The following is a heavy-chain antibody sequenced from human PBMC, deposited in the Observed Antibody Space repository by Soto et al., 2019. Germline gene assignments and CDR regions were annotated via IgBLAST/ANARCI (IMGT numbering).Heavy chain of an antibody. CDR3: AKRLISDTYYDFWSGFYFDY. J-gene: IGHJ4*02. CDR1: GFTFSSYA. D-gene: IGHD3-3*01. CDR2: ISGSGGST. Sequence: GGSLRLSCAASGFTFSSYAMSWVRQAPGKGLEWVSAISGSGGSTYYADSVKGRFTISRDNSKNTLYLQMNSLRAEDTAVYYCAKRLISDTYYDFWSGFYFDYWGQGTRVTVSS. V-gene: IGHV3-23*01.